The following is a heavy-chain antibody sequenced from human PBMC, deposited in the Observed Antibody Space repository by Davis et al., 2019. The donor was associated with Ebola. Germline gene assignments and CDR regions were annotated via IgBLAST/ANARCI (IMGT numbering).Heavy chain of an antibody. Sequence: SVKVSCKASGGTFSSYAISWVRQAPGQGLEWMGGIIPIFGTANYAQKFQGRVTITRDRSMSTAYMELSSLRSEDTAMYYCASTTGGGNYGDYGYYGMDVWGQGTTVTVSS. D-gene: IGHD4-17*01. CDR2: IIPIFGTA. CDR1: GGTFSSYA. J-gene: IGHJ6*02. V-gene: IGHV1-69*05. CDR3: ASTTGGGNYGDYGYYGMDV.